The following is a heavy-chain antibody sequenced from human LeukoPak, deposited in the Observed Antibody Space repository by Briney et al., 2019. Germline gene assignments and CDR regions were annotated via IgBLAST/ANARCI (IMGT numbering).Heavy chain of an antibody. D-gene: IGHD6-13*01. Sequence: SVKVSCKASGGTFSSYTISWVRQAPGQGLEWMGRIIPILGIANYAQKFQGRVTITADKSTSTGYMELSSLRSEDTAVYYCARSMPGWSSSSWYLGYWGQGTLVTVSS. CDR3: ARSMPGWSSSSWYLGY. CDR1: GGTFSSYT. V-gene: IGHV1-69*02. CDR2: IIPILGIA. J-gene: IGHJ4*02.